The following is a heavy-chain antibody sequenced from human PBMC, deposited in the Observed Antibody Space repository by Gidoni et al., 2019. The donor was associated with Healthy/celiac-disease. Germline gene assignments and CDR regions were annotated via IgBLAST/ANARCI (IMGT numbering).Heavy chain of an antibody. CDR3: AKDNCGGDCYPDY. Sequence: EVQLVESGGGLVQLGRSLRLSCAASGFPFDDYAMHWVRQAPGKGLEWVSGISWNSGSIGYADSVKGRFTISRDNAKNSLYLQMNSLRAEDTALYYCAKDNCGGDCYPDYWGQGTLVTVSS. D-gene: IGHD2-21*02. V-gene: IGHV3-9*01. CDR1: GFPFDDYA. J-gene: IGHJ4*02. CDR2: ISWNSGSI.